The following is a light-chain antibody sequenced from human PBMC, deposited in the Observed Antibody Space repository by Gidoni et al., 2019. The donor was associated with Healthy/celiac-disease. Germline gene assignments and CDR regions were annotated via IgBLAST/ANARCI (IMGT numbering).Light chain of an antibody. CDR3: QQRSNWLT. V-gene: IGKV3-11*01. Sequence: EIVLTQSPATLPLSPGERATLPCRASQSVSSYLAWYQQKPGQAPRLLIYEAPNRATGIPARFSGSGAGTDFTLTISSLEPEDFAGHYCQQRSNWLTFGGXTKVEIK. J-gene: IGKJ4*01. CDR1: QSVSSY. CDR2: EAP.